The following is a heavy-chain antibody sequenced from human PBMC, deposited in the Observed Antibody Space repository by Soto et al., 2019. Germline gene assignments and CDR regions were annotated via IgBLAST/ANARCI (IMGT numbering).Heavy chain of an antibody. CDR3: ARDGYSGRSEGFDN. V-gene: IGHV3-30*14. CDR1: GFTFSAYT. J-gene: IGHJ3*02. Sequence: QMQLVESGGGVVQPGRSLRLSCAASGFTFSAYTMHWVRQAPGKGLEWVAVISYDGNSERYTDPVKGRFTVSRDNSKSTLYLQMNSLRPEDTAVYYCARDGYSGRSEGFDNCGQGTMVTVSS. CDR2: ISYDGNSE. D-gene: IGHD1-26*01.